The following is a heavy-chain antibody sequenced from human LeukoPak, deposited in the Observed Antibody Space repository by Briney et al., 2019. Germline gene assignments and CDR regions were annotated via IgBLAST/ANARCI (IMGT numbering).Heavy chain of an antibody. CDR3: ARDGMTTGWFDP. J-gene: IGHJ5*02. CDR2: IYYSGST. D-gene: IGHD4-11*01. Sequence: PSETLSLTCTVSGGSISSYYWSWIRQPPGKGLEWIGYIYYSGSTNYNPSLKSRVTISVDTSKNQFSLKLSSVTAADTAVYYCARDGMTTGWFDPWGQGTLVTVSS. CDR1: GGSISSYY. V-gene: IGHV4-59*01.